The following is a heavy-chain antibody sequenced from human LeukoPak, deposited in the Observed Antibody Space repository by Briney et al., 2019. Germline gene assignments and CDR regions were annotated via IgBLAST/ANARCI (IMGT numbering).Heavy chain of an antibody. J-gene: IGHJ4*02. V-gene: IGHV3-21*01. CDR3: ARSIVVVPGTFDY. CDR2: ISSSSSYI. D-gene: IGHD2-2*01. CDR1: GFTFSSYW. Sequence: PGGSLRLSCAASGFTFSSYWMHWVRHAPGKGLEWVSSISSSSSYIYYADSVKGRFTISRDNAKNSLYLQMNSLRAEDTAVYYCARSIVVVPGTFDYWGQGALVTVSS.